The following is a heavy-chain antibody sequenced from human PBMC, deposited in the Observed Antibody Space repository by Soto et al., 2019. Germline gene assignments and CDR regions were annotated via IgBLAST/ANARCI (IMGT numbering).Heavy chain of an antibody. Sequence: QVQLQQWGAGLLKPSETLSLTCAVYGGSFRGYYLSWIRQPPGKGLEWIWEINHSGSTNYNPSLKSRVTLLVDTSKNQFSLKLGSLTAADTAVYYYARGRVAYSDFWSGYYTSNWFDPWGQGTVVTVSS. CDR2: INHSGST. D-gene: IGHD3-3*01. CDR1: GGSFRGYY. J-gene: IGHJ5*02. CDR3: ARGRVAYSDFWSGYYTSNWFDP. V-gene: IGHV4-34*01.